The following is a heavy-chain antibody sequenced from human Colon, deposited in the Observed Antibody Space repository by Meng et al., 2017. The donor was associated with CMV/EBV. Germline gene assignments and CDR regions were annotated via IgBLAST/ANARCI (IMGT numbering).Heavy chain of an antibody. J-gene: IGHJ4*02. Sequence: FTNYGMNWVRPAPGQGLEWMGWIYTNTGNPVYAQGFTGRFVFSLDTSVSTAYLQISSLKAEDTAVYYCARYQFSMVRGVPTPYFDYWGQGTLVTVSS. CDR1: FTNYG. V-gene: IGHV7-4-1*02. D-gene: IGHD3-10*01. CDR3: ARYQFSMVRGVPTPYFDY. CDR2: IYTNTGNP.